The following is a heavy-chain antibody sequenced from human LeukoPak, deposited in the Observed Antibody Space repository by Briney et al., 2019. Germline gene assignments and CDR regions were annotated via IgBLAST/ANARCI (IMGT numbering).Heavy chain of an antibody. J-gene: IGHJ4*02. V-gene: IGHV1-24*01. CDR3: AAGDYDTSGYNDLDY. Sequence: ASVKVSCKASGYTFTGYYMHWVRQAPGKGPEWMGGFDPDDGEIIYAQKFQGRVTMTEDTSTDAAYMELTSLTSEDTAVYYCAAGDYDTSGYNDLDYWGQGTLVTVSS. D-gene: IGHD3-22*01. CDR1: GYTFTGYY. CDR2: FDPDDGEI.